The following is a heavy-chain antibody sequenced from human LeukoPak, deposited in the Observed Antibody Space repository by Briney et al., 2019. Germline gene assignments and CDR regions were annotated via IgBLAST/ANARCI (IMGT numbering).Heavy chain of an antibody. CDR1: GFTFSAYY. J-gene: IGHJ3*02. CDR3: ARDLGSDAFDI. Sequence: GGSLRLSCAASGFTFSAYYMSWIRQPPGRGLEWVSYISSSGSTIYYADSVKGRFTISRDNAKNPLYLQMNSLRAEDTAVYYCARDLGSDAFDIWGQGTMVTVSS. CDR2: ISSSGSTI. V-gene: IGHV3-11*01.